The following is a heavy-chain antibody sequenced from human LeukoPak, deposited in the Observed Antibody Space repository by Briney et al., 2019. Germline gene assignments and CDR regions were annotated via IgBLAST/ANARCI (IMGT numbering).Heavy chain of an antibody. CDR1: GGSLNDYL. CDR3: ARELISSRAAFDI. J-gene: IGHJ3*02. CDR2: VGHSGTT. D-gene: IGHD3-10*01. Sequence: PSETLSLTCAVYGGSLNDYLWSWIRQPPGQGLEWIGEVGHSGTTNYNPSLKSRVTISVDTSKNQFSLKLTSVTAADTAVYYCARELISSRAAFDIWGQGTVVTVSS. V-gene: IGHV4-34*01.